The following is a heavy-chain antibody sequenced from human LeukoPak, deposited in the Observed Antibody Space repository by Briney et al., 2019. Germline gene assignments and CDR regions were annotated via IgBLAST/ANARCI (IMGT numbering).Heavy chain of an antibody. D-gene: IGHD6-13*01. V-gene: IGHV1-2*02. CDR2: INPNRGGT. CDR1: GYTFTGYY. Sequence: ASVKVSCKASGYTFTGYYMHWVRQAPGQGLEWMGWINPNRGGTNYAQKFQGRVTMTRDTSISTAYMELSRLRSDDTAVYYCARVRYSSSSNGMDVWGQGTTVTVSS. J-gene: IGHJ6*02. CDR3: ARVRYSSSSNGMDV.